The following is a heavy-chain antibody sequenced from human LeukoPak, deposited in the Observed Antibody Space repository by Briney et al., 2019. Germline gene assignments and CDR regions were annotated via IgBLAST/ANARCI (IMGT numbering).Heavy chain of an antibody. CDR2: ITGSGDST. CDR1: GFTVSSNY. D-gene: IGHD2-2*01. V-gene: IGHV3-23*01. Sequence: GGSLRISCAASGFTVSSNYMSWVRQAPGKGLEWVSAITGSGDSTFYADSVKGRFTIFRDNSKNTLYVQMNSLRAEDTALYYCAKGGSSYPNYFDYWGQGTLVTVSS. CDR3: AKGGSSYPNYFDY. J-gene: IGHJ4*02.